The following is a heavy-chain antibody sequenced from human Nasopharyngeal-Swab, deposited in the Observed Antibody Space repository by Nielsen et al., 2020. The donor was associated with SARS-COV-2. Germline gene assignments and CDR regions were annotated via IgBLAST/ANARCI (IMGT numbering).Heavy chain of an antibody. CDR3: ARVCSGGSCYGYYYGMDV. Sequence: GGSLRLSCAASGFTFDDYVMHWVRQAPGKGLEWVSEISWNSRSIAYADSVKGRFTISRDNAKNSLYLQMNSLRAEDTAVYYCARVCSGGSCYGYYYGMDVWGQGTTVTVSS. D-gene: IGHD2-15*01. J-gene: IGHJ6*02. CDR2: ISWNSRSI. V-gene: IGHV3-9*01. CDR1: GFTFDDYV.